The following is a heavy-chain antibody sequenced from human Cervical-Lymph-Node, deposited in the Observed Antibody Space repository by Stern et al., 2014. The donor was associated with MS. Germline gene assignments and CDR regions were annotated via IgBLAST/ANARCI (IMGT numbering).Heavy chain of an antibody. J-gene: IGHJ4*02. CDR3: ARSRLGIFSRPLLYFDF. Sequence: QVQLQESGPGLVKPSQTLSLTCTVSGGSIGSRDYYWSWIRQSPGKGLEGIGYIYYSGKPYFTPSLQSQVSISLDTSKNQFSLRLSSVTAADTAVYYCARSRLGIFSRPLLYFDFWGQGNLVTVSS. D-gene: IGHD7-27*01. V-gene: IGHV4-30-4*01. CDR1: GGSIGSRDYY. CDR2: IYYSGKP.